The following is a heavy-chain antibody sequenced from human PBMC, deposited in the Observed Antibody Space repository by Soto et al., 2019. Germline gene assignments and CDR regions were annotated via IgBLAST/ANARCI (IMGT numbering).Heavy chain of an antibody. D-gene: IGHD3-22*01. J-gene: IGHJ3*02. V-gene: IGHV1-46*01. CDR3: ARVAIYYESSGSMQTRGAFEI. Sequence: AASVKVSCKASGYTFTSYYMHWVRQAPGQGLEWMGIINPSGGSTSYAQKFQGRVTMTRDTSTSTVYMELSSLRSEDTAVYYCARVAIYYESSGSMQTRGAFEISGQGTMVTV. CDR1: GYTFTSYY. CDR2: INPSGGST.